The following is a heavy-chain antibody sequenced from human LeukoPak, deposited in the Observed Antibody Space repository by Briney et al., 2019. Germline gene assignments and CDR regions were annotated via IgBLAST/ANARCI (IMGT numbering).Heavy chain of an antibody. CDR3: TRTRAKVVTPMFDS. J-gene: IGHJ4*02. Sequence: GGSLRLSCAASGFTFSNYAMHWVRQAPGKGLEWGSYITSSSRTIYYADFVKGRFTISRDNAKNSLYLQMNSLRDEDTAVYYCTRTRAKVVTPMFDSWGQGTLVTVSS. CDR1: GFTFSNYA. D-gene: IGHD4-23*01. CDR2: ITSSSRTI. V-gene: IGHV3-48*02.